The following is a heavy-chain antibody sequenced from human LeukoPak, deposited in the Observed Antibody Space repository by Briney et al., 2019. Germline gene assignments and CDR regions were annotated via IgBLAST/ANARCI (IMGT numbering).Heavy chain of an antibody. V-gene: IGHV3-23*01. CDR2: ISGSGGST. Sequence: AGASLRLSCAASGFTFSSYAMSWVRQAPGKGLEWVSAISGSGGSTYYADSAKGRFTISRDNSKNTLYLQMNSLRAEDTAVYYCARADSGSYYTGLFDYWGQGTLVTVSS. J-gene: IGHJ4*02. CDR3: ARADSGSYYTGLFDY. D-gene: IGHD1-26*01. CDR1: GFTFSSYA.